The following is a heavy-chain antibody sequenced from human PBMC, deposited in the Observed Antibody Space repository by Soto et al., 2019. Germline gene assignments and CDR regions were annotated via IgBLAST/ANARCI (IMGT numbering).Heavy chain of an antibody. CDR2: IYYSGST. Sequence: SETLSLTCTVSGCSLSSYYWSWIRQPPGKGLEWIGYIYYSGSTNYNPSLKSRVTISVDTSKNQFSLKLSSVTAADTAVYYCARHWPDFGVVIREAGWFDPWGQGTLVTVSS. CDR3: ARHWPDFGVVIREAGWFDP. J-gene: IGHJ5*02. V-gene: IGHV4-59*08. CDR1: GCSLSSYY. D-gene: IGHD3-3*01.